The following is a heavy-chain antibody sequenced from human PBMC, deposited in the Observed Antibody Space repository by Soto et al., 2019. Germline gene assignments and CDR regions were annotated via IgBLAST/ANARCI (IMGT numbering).Heavy chain of an antibody. CDR3: ARSMHYYDSSGYGGVAFDI. V-gene: IGHV3-11*06. CDR1: GFTFSDYY. D-gene: IGHD3-22*01. CDR2: ISSSSSYT. J-gene: IGHJ3*02. Sequence: LRLSCAASGFTFSDYYMSWIRQAPGKGLEWVSYISSSSSYTNYADSVKGRFTISRDNAKNSLYLQMNSLRAEDTAVYYCARSMHYYDSSGYGGVAFDIWGQGTMVTVSS.